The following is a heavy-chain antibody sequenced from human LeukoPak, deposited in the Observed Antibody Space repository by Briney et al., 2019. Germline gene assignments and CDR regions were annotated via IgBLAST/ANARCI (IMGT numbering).Heavy chain of an antibody. D-gene: IGHD2-15*01. CDR1: EFSFSSFW. CDR3: AREQCSGNSCYYY. V-gene: IGHV3-7*01. CDR2: INQDGSEK. Sequence: PGGSLRLSCAASEFSFSSFWMSWVRQAPGKGLEWVANINQDGSEKNYVDSVKGRFTISRDGAKNLLYLQMNSLRAEDAAVYYCAREQCSGNSCYYYWGQGTLVTVSS. J-gene: IGHJ4*02.